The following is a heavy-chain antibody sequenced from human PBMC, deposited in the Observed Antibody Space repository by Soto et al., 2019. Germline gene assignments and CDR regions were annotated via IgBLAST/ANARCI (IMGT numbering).Heavy chain of an antibody. CDR1: GFTFSSYA. V-gene: IGHV3-23*01. Sequence: GGSLRLSCAASGFTFSSYAMSWVRQAPGKGLEWVSAISGSGGSTYYADSVKGRFTISRDNSKNTLYLQINNLKTEDTGVYYCTTPDLVASGDTWGQGTMVTVS. D-gene: IGHD2-8*02. CDR2: ISGSGGST. J-gene: IGHJ3*02. CDR3: TTPDLVASGDT.